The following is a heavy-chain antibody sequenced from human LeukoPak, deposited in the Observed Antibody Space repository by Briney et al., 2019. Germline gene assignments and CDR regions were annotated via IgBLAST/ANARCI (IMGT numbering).Heavy chain of an antibody. V-gene: IGHV4-34*01. D-gene: IGHD1-26*01. CDR1: GGSFSGYY. J-gene: IGHJ4*02. Sequence: PSETLSLTCAVYGGSFSGYYWSWIRQPPGKGLEWIGEINHSGSTNYNPSLESRVTISVDTSKNQFSLKLSSVTAADTAVYYCAKVVGATRGGLFYFDYWGQGTLVTVSS. CDR2: INHSGST. CDR3: AKVVGATRGGLFYFDY.